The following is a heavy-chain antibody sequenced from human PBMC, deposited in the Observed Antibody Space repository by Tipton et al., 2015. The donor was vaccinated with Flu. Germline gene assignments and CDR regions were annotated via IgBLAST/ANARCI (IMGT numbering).Heavy chain of an antibody. D-gene: IGHD6-13*01. J-gene: IGHJ4*02. Sequence: TLSLTCTVSGGSISSYYWSWIRQPPGKGLEWIGYIYYSGSTNDNPSLKSRVTISVDTSKNQFSLKLSSVTAVDTAVYYCARDLGSSGSFDYWGQGTLVTVSS. CDR2: IYYSGST. CDR1: GGSISSYY. CDR3: ARDLGSSGSFDY. V-gene: IGHV4-59*01.